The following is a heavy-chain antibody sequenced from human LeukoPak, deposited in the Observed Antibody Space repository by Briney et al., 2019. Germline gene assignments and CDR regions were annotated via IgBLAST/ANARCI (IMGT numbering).Heavy chain of an antibody. V-gene: IGHV4-61*02. Sequence: SETLSLTCTVFGGSISSGSYYWSWIRQPAGKGLEWIGRIYTSGSTNYNPSLKSRVTISVDTSKNQFSLKLSSVTAADTAVYYCARDPGIAADAFDIWGQGTMVTASS. CDR1: GGSISSGSYY. D-gene: IGHD6-13*01. CDR3: ARDPGIAADAFDI. CDR2: IYTSGST. J-gene: IGHJ3*02.